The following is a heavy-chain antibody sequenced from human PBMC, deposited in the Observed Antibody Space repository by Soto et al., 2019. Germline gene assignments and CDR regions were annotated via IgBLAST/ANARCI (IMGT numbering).Heavy chain of an antibody. CDR3: ARGQIPLYSLGVY. CDR2: ISSSGSTI. J-gene: IGHJ4*02. D-gene: IGHD3-16*01. Sequence: GGSLRLSCAASGFTLSDYYMSWIRQAPGKGLEWVSYISSSGSTIYYADSVKGRFTISRDNAENSLYLQMNSLRAEDTAVYYCARGQIPLYSLGVYWGQGTLVTAPQ. V-gene: IGHV3-11*01. CDR1: GFTLSDYY.